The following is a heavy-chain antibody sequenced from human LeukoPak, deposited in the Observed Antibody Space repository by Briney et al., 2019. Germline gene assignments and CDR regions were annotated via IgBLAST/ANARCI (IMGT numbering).Heavy chain of an antibody. Sequence: SETLSLTCTVSGGSISSSSYYWGWIRQPPGKGLEWIGEINHSGSTNYNPSLKSRVTISVDTSKNQFSLKLSSVTAADTAVYYCARVRPGVVVVPAAMGLYNWFDPWGQGTLVTVSS. CDR2: INHSGST. CDR3: ARVRPGVVVVPAAMGLYNWFDP. D-gene: IGHD2-2*01. CDR1: GGSISSSSYY. V-gene: IGHV4-39*07. J-gene: IGHJ5*02.